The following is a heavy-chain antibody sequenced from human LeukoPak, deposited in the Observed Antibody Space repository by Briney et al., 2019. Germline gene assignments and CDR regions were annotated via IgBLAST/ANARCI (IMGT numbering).Heavy chain of an antibody. CDR1: GGSFSGYY. D-gene: IGHD1-20*01. V-gene: IGHV4-34*01. CDR3: ARIRYNWNERWFDP. CDR2: INHSGST. J-gene: IGHJ5*02. Sequence: SETLSLTCAVYGGSFSGYYWSWIRQPPGKGLEWIGEINHSGSTNYNPSLKSRVTISVDTSKSQFSLKLSSVTAADTAVYYCARIRYNWNERWFDPWGQGTLVTVSS.